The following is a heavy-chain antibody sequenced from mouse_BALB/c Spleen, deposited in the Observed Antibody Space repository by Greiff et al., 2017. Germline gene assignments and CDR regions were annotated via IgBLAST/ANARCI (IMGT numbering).Heavy chain of an antibody. Sequence: EVQLVESGGGLVQPGGSLRLSCATSGFTFTDYYMSWVRQPPGKALEWLGFIRNKANGYTTEYSASVKGRFTISRDNSQSILYLQMNTLRAEDSATYYCAREGGNYAWFAYWGQGTLVTVSA. V-gene: IGHV7-3*02. J-gene: IGHJ3*01. CDR1: GFTFTDYY. CDR3: AREGGNYAWFAY. D-gene: IGHD2-1*01. CDR2: IRNKANGYTT.